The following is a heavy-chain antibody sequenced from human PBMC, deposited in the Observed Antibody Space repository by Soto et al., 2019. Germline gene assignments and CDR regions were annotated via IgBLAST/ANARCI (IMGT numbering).Heavy chain of an antibody. J-gene: IGHJ6*02. V-gene: IGHV1-18*04. CDR1: GYTFTSYG. CDR3: ARDQVTMVRGVIITGGYYYGMDV. Sequence: QVQLVQSGAEVKKPGASVKVSCKASGYTFTSYGISWVRQAPGQGLEWMGWISAYNGNTNYAQKLQGRVTMTTDTSTSTAYLELRSLRSDDTAVYYCARDQVTMVRGVIITGGYYYGMDVWGQGTTVTVSS. D-gene: IGHD3-10*01. CDR2: ISAYNGNT.